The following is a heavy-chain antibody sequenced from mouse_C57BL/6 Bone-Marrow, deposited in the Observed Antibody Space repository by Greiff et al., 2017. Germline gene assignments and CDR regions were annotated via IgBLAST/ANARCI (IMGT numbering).Heavy chain of an antibody. J-gene: IGHJ2*01. Sequence: DVKLVESGGGLVKPGGSLKLSCAASGFTFSDYGMHWVRQAPEKGLEWVAYISSGSSTIYYADTVKGRFTIARDNAKNTLFLQMTSLRSEDTAMYYCARRYYDYWGQGTTLTVSS. D-gene: IGHD2-3*01. CDR1: GFTFSDYG. CDR3: ARRYYDY. CDR2: ISSGSSTI. V-gene: IGHV5-17*01.